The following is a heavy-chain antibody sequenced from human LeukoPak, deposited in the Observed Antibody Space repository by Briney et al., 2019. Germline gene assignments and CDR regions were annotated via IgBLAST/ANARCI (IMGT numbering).Heavy chain of an antibody. CDR1: GFTFSTYN. CDR3: ARDTPSPPYYGGNSDY. Sequence: PGGSLRLSCAASGFTFSTYNMNWVRQAPGKGLEWVSSISSSSSYIYYADSVKGRFTISRDNAKNSLYLQMNSLRAEDTAVYYCARDTPSPPYYGGNSDYWGQGTLVTVSS. D-gene: IGHD4-23*01. CDR2: ISSSSSYI. V-gene: IGHV3-21*01. J-gene: IGHJ4*02.